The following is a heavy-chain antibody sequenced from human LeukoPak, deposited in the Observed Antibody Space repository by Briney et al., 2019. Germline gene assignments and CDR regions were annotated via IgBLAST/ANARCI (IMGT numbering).Heavy chain of an antibody. CDR1: GDSISSGDYY. J-gene: IGHJ6*03. D-gene: IGHD6-6*01. CDR2: ISSSGST. Sequence: SETLSLTCTVSGDSISSGDYYWGWIRQPAGKGLEWIWRISSSGSTNYNPSLKSRVTISVDTSKNQFSLKLSSVTAADTAVYYCARIHSSSPYYYYYYMDVWGKGTTVTVSS. CDR3: ARIHSSSPYYYYYYMDV. V-gene: IGHV4-61*02.